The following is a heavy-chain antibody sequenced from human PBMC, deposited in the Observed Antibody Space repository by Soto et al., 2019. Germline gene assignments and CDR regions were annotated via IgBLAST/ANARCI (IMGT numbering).Heavy chain of an antibody. CDR3: ATLLKEGRYFDWLPLGY. D-gene: IGHD3-9*01. CDR2: IYPGDATT. J-gene: IGHJ4*02. V-gene: IGHV5-51*01. CDR1: GYRFSSFW. Sequence: GESLKISCKISGYRFSSFWIAWVRQKPGKGLEWMGIIYPGDATTIYSPSFQGRLTISVDMSISTAYLQWSSLKASDTAMYYCATLLKEGRYFDWLPLGYWGQGTLVTVSS.